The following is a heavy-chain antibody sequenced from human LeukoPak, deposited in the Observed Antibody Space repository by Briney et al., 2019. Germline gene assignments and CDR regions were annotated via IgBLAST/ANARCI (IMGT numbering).Heavy chain of an antibody. Sequence: PGGSLRLSCAASGFTFSRYWMTWVRQAPGKGLEWVANIKQDGSEKYHLDSVKGRFTISRYNAKNSMYLQMNSLRAEDSAVYYCARGYCSAGSCSRAPDFWGQGTLVTVSS. V-gene: IGHV3-7*04. D-gene: IGHD2-15*01. CDR3: ARGYCSAGSCSRAPDF. J-gene: IGHJ4*02. CDR2: IKQDGSEK. CDR1: GFTFSRYW.